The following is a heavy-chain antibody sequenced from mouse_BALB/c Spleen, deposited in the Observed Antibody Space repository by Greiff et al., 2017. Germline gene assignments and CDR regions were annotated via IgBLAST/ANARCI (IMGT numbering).Heavy chain of an antibody. D-gene: IGHD1-1*01. Sequence: VQLQQSGPGLVQPSQSLSITCTVPGFSLTSYGVHWVRQFPGKGLEWLGELWSGGSTDYNAALISRLSISKDNSKSQVFFEMNSLQANDTAIYYCDRDGNRCAMEYWGQGTSVTVSS. CDR3: DRDGNRCAMEY. V-gene: IGHV2-2*02. CDR2: LWSGGST. CDR1: GFSLTSYG. J-gene: IGHJ4*01.